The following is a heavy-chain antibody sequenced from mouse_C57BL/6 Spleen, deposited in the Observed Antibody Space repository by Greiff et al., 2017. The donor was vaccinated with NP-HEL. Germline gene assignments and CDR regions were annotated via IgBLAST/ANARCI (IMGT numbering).Heavy chain of an antibody. CDR1: GYTFTDYE. V-gene: IGHV1-15*01. CDR3: TRRGTTDAMGG. J-gene: IGHJ4*01. D-gene: IGHD1-1*01. Sequence: QVQLQQSGAELVRPGASVTLSCKASGYTFTDYEMHWVKQTPVHGLEWIGAIDPETGGTAYNQKFKGKAILTADKSSSTAYMGLRSLTAEDAAVDYCTRRGTTDAMGGWGKGTSVTVAS. CDR2: IDPETGGT.